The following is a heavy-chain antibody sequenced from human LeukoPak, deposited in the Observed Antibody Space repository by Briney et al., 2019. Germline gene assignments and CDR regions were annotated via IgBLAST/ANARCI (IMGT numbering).Heavy chain of an antibody. CDR2: ISSSGSTT. J-gene: IGHJ4*02. V-gene: IGHV3-11*01. CDR3: ASISGVTFGGGGLPDY. CDR1: GFTFSDYY. Sequence: PGGSLRLSCAASGFTFSDYYMSWIRQAPGKGLEWVSYISSSGSTTYYADSVKGRFTISRDNAKNTLYLQMNSLRAADTAVYYCASISGVTFGGGGLPDYWGQGTLVTVSS. D-gene: IGHD3-16*01.